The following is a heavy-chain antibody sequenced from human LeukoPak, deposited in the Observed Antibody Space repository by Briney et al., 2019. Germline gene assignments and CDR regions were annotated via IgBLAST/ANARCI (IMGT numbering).Heavy chain of an antibody. CDR1: GGSISSGGYS. CDR3: ARCFRSTGLKHNWFDP. J-gene: IGHJ5*02. CDR2: IYHSGST. Sequence: PSGTLSLTCAVSGGSISSGGYSWSWIRQPPGKGLEWIGYIYHSGSTYYNPSLKSRVTISVDKSKNQFSLKLSSVTAADTAVYYCARCFRSTGLKHNWFDPWGQGTLVTVSS. V-gene: IGHV4-30-2*01. D-gene: IGHD1-1*01.